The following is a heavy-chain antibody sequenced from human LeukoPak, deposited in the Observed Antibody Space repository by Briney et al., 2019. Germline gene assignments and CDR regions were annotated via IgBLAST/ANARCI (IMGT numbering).Heavy chain of an antibody. CDR3: ARVRYSELLLPPRYYFDY. CDR1: SGSISTVSSGSINPYY. D-gene: IGHD3-9*01. CDR2: ISYSGSA. J-gene: IGHJ4*02. V-gene: IGHV4-61*08. Sequence: PSETLSLTCTVSSGSISTVSSGSINPYYLSWIRQSPGKGLEWIGFISYSGSATYNPSFKSRVTISVHTSKNQFSLKLNSVTAADTAVYYCARVRYSELLLPPRYYFDYWGQGTLVTVSS.